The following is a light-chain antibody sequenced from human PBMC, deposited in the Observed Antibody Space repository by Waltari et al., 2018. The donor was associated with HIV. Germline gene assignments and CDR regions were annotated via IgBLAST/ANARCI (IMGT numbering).Light chain of an antibody. J-gene: IGLJ2*01. CDR1: SLSKQY. V-gene: IGLV3-25*03. CDR3: QSSDTSGTSVI. Sequence: SSDLPQPPSVSVSPGHTATITSTGDSLSKQYTSCYKQRPGQAPVLLISKDNKRPSRIPDRFSGSTSGTTVTLAISRVQPDDEADYYCQSSDTSGTSVIFGGGTKLTVL. CDR2: KDN.